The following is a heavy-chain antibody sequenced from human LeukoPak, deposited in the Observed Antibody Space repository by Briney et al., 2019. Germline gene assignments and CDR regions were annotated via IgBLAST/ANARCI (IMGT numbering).Heavy chain of an antibody. V-gene: IGHV1-69*05. J-gene: IGHJ6*03. D-gene: IGHD5-18*01. CDR3: ARDRGGYSYVGYYYYYMDV. CDR2: IIPIFGTA. Sequence: ASVKVSCKASGGTFSSYAISWVRQAPGQGLEWMGRIIPIFGTANYAQKFQGRVTITTDESTSTAYMELSSLRSEDTAVYYCARDRGGYSYVGYYYYYMDVWGRGTTVTVSS. CDR1: GGTFSSYA.